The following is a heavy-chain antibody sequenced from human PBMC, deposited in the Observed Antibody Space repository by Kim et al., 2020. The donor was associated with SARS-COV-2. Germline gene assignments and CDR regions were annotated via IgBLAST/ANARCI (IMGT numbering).Heavy chain of an antibody. Sequence: GGSLRLSCAASGFTFSSYAMSWVRQAPGKGLEWVSAISGSGGSTYYADSVKGRFTISRDNSKNTLYLQMNSLRAEDTAVYYCAKEPRRITIFGVVIKNWFDPWGQGTLVTVSS. D-gene: IGHD3-3*01. CDR2: ISGSGGST. V-gene: IGHV3-23*01. J-gene: IGHJ5*02. CDR3: AKEPRRITIFGVVIKNWFDP. CDR1: GFTFSSYA.